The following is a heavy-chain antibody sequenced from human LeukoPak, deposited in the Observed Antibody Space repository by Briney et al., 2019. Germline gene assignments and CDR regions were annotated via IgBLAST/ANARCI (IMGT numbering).Heavy chain of an antibody. Sequence: GGSLRLSCAASGFTISSYAMSWVRQAPGKGLEWVSAISGSGGSTYYADPVKGRFTISRDNSKNTLYLQMNSLRAEDTAVYYCAKDPTYYDFWSGPTNWFDPWGQGTLVTVSS. J-gene: IGHJ5*02. CDR2: ISGSGGST. CDR1: GFTISSYA. CDR3: AKDPTYYDFWSGPTNWFDP. D-gene: IGHD3-3*01. V-gene: IGHV3-23*01.